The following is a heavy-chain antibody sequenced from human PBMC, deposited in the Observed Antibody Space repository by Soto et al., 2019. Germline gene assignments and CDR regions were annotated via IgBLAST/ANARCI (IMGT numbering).Heavy chain of an antibody. CDR3: AKWDTHGIIPPPVGGNYYYYDIDV. Sequence: PWGSSDSPVQPLDSFLPTMPWAGSARLRGGGLEWVSAITGSVGVTYYADSVKGRVTVSRDNSKNTLYLQMNSLRVEDTAIFFCAKWDTHGIIPPPVGGNYYYYDIDVCGQGTKVTVS. V-gene: IGHV3-23*01. J-gene: IGHJ6*02. CDR1: DSFLPTMP. D-gene: IGHD5-18*01. CDR2: ITGSVGVT.